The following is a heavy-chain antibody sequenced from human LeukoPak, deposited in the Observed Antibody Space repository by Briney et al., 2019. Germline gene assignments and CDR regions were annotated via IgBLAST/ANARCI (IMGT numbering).Heavy chain of an antibody. Sequence: PSETLSLTCTVSGDSIISYYWNWIRQPPGKGLEWIGYIYASGSSNYNPSLKSRVTISVDTSKKQVSLKLSSVTAADTAVYYCARAGDGDYVDYWGQGTLVTVSS. D-gene: IGHD4-17*01. CDR2: IYASGSS. CDR1: GDSIISYY. J-gene: IGHJ4*02. CDR3: ARAGDGDYVDY. V-gene: IGHV4-4*08.